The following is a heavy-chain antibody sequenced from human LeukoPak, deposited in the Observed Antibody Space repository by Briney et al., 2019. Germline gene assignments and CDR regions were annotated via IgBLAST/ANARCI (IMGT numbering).Heavy chain of an antibody. Sequence: GAAVKVSCKASGYIFTSYGISWVRRAPGQGLEWMGWISAYNGNTNYAQKLQGRVTMTTDTSTSTAYMELRSLRSDDTDVYYCARAFGELVRRYNWFDPWGQGTLVTVSS. CDR3: ARAFGELVRRYNWFDP. CDR2: ISAYNGNT. J-gene: IGHJ5*02. V-gene: IGHV1-18*01. CDR1: GYIFTSYG. D-gene: IGHD3-10*01.